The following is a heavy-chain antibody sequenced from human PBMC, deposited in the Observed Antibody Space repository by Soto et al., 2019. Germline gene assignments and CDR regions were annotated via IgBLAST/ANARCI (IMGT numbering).Heavy chain of an antibody. J-gene: IGHJ4*02. D-gene: IGHD6-19*01. CDR1: GFTFSSYA. V-gene: IGHV3-23*01. CDR2: ISGSGGST. CDR3: AKSPPPLEYSIAVAGDY. Sequence: EVQLLESGGGLVQPGGSLRLSCAASGFTFSSYAMSWVRQAPGKGLEWVSAISGSGGSTYYADSVKGRFTISRDNSKNTLYLQMNSMRAEDTGVYHCAKSPPPLEYSIAVAGDYRGQGTLATVSS.